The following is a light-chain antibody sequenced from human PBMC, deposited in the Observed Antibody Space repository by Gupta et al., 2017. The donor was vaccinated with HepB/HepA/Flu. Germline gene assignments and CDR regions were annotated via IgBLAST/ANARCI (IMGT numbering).Light chain of an antibody. J-gene: IGKJ4*01. V-gene: IGKV1-5*03. CDR3: QQDNSYIT. Sequence: DIQMTQSPSTLSASVGDRVTITCRASQSISTWLAWYQQKPGKAPKVLIYKASSLEGGVPSRFSGSGSGTEFTLTISGLQPDDFATYYCQQDNSYITFGGGTKVEIK. CDR1: QSISTW. CDR2: KAS.